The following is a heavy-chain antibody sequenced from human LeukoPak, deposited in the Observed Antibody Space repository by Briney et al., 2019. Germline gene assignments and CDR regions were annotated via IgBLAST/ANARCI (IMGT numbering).Heavy chain of an antibody. V-gene: IGHV3-23*01. CDR2: IFPSGGEI. CDR3: ARDASGSGFRYMDV. D-gene: IGHD3-10*01. J-gene: IGHJ6*04. CDR1: GFTFSTFA. Sequence: PGGSLRLSCAASGFTFSTFAMIWVRQPPGKGLEWVSSIFPSGGEIHYADSVRGRFTISRDNSKSTLSLQMNSLRAEDTAVYYCARDASGSGFRYMDVWGKGTTVTVSS.